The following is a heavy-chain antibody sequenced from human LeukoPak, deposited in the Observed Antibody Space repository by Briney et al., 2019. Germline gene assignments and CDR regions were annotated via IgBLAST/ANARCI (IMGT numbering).Heavy chain of an antibody. CDR3: ASGLGYCSSTSCYYYGMDV. D-gene: IGHD2-2*01. J-gene: IGHJ6*02. Sequence: SETLSLTCAVYGGSFSGYYWSWIRQPPGKGLEWIGEINHSGSTNYNPSLKSRVTISVVTSKNQFSLKLSSVTAADTAVYYCASGLGYCSSTSCYYYGMDVWGQGTTVTVSS. CDR1: GGSFSGYY. V-gene: IGHV4-34*01. CDR2: INHSGST.